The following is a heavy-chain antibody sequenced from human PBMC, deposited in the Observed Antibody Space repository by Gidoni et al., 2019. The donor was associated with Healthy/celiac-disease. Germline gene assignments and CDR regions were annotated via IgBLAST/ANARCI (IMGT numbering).Heavy chain of an antibody. CDR1: GGSFNGYY. Sequence: QVQLQQWGAGLLKPSETLSLTCAVYGGSFNGYYWNWIRQPPGKGLEWIGEINHSGTTNYNPSLKSRVTISVDTSKNQFSLNLNSVTAADTALYYCARERGGSSTSPYIRGQNWFDPWGQGTLLTVSS. J-gene: IGHJ5*02. CDR3: ARERGGSSTSPYIRGQNWFDP. V-gene: IGHV4-34*01. CDR2: INHSGTT. D-gene: IGHD2-2*01.